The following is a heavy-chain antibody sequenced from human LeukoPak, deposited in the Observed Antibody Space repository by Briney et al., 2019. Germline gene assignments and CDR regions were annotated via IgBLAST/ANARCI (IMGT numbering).Heavy chain of an antibody. J-gene: IGHJ4*02. CDR2: IKKDGGEK. CDR3: ARHLSGVTGYTYGRGIDY. Sequence: GGSLRLSCGASGFTFSSYWMRWVRQAPGKGVEWVANIKKDGGEKYYVDSVRGRFNISRDNAKKSLYVQMKTCRDWDRSVLNCARHLSGVTGYTYGRGIDYWGQGTLVTVSS. CDR1: GFTFSSYW. V-gene: IGHV3-7*01. D-gene: IGHD5-18*01.